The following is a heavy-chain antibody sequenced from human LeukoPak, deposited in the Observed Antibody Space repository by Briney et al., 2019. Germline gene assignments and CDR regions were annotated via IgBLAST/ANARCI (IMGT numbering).Heavy chain of an antibody. V-gene: IGHV3-23*01. CDR2: ISGSGGST. J-gene: IGHJ4*02. CDR3: ARDRSYDSSGPDY. Sequence: GGSLRLSCAASGFTFSSYAMSWVRQAPGKGLEWVSAISGSGGSTYYADSVKGRFTISRDNSKNTLSLQMNSLRAEDTAVYCCARDRSYDSSGPDYWGQGTQVTVSS. CDR1: GFTFSSYA. D-gene: IGHD3-22*01.